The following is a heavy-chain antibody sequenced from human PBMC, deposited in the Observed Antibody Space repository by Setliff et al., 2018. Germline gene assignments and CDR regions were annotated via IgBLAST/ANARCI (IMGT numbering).Heavy chain of an antibody. Sequence: SLRLSCAASGFTFNGYAMNWVRQVPGKGLEWVAVISSDGNIKFHAESVKGRFTISRDNSKNTQYLQMHSLRVEDTAVYYCARELIEVLMTGLEFWGQGTMVTVSS. CDR3: ARELIEVLMTGLEF. D-gene: IGHD3-22*01. CDR2: ISSDGNIK. V-gene: IGHV3-30-3*01. CDR1: GFTFNGYA. J-gene: IGHJ4*02.